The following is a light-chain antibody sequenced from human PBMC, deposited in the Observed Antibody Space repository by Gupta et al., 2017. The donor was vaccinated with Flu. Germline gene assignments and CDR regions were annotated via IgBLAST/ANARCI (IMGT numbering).Light chain of an antibody. CDR1: RSDVGAYNY. V-gene: IGLV2-14*01. CDR3: SSYTTSTLYV. J-gene: IGLJ1*01. Sequence: QSALTQPASVSGSPGQSITISCTGTRSDVGAYNYVSWYQHHPGKAPKLMIYEVSNRPSGVSSRFSGPKSGNTASLTISGLQPEDEADYYCSSYTTSTLYVFGTGTKVAVL. CDR2: EVS.